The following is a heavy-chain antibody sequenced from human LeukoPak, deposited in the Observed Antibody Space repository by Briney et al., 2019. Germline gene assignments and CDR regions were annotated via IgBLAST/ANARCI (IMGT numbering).Heavy chain of an antibody. J-gene: IGHJ4*02. CDR2: IRNKAYGATT. CDR1: GSTFGDYA. Sequence: GRSLRLSCTTSGSTFGDYAMSWVRQAPGKGLEWVGFIRNKAYGATTEYAASVKGRFTISRDDSKSIAYLQMNSLKTEDTAVYYCTRGGASGLYYFDYWGQGTLVTVSS. D-gene: IGHD6-19*01. CDR3: TRGGASGLYYFDY. V-gene: IGHV3-49*04.